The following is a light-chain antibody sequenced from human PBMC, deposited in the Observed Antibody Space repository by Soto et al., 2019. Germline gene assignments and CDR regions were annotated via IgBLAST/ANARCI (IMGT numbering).Light chain of an antibody. CDR1: SSDVGGYNY. J-gene: IGLJ2*01. V-gene: IGLV2-8*01. CDR3: SSYAGSNLVV. Sequence: QSVLTQPPSASGSPGQSVTISCTGTSSDVGGYNYVSWYQQNPGKAPKLMIYEVSKRPSGVPDRFSGSKSGNTASLTVSGLQAEDEADYYCSSYAGSNLVVFGGGTKVTVL. CDR2: EVS.